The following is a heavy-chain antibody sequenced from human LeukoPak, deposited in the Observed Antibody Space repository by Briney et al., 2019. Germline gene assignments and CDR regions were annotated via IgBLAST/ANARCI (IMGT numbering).Heavy chain of an antibody. Sequence: SETLSLTRTVSGGSISSSSYYWGWIRQPPGKGLEWIGSIYYSGSTYYNPSLKSRVTISVDTSKNQFSLKLSSVTAADTAVYYCARNWFDPWGQGTLVTVSS. CDR2: IYYSGST. J-gene: IGHJ5*02. CDR3: ARNWFDP. CDR1: GGSISSSSYY. V-gene: IGHV4-39*01.